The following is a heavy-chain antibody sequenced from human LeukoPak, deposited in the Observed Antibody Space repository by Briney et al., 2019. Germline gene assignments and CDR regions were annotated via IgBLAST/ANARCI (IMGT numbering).Heavy chain of an antibody. CDR1: GFTFSTSP. CDR2: ISGSGGGT. Sequence: GGSLRLSCAAPGFTFSTSPMSWVRQAPGKGLEWVSTISGSGGGTYSADSVKGRFTISRDNSKNTLYLQMNSLRADDTAIYYCAKLEEQWLIDFWGQGTLVTVSS. J-gene: IGHJ4*02. CDR3: AKLEEQWLIDF. D-gene: IGHD6-19*01. V-gene: IGHV3-23*01.